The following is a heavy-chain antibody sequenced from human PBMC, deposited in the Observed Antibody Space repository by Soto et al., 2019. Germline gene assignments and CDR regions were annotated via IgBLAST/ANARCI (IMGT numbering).Heavy chain of an antibody. D-gene: IGHD6-13*01. Sequence: SLKRDRKRAVYGNTVDYVDWRSQDTRKGLEWMGIINPSGGSTSYAQKFQGRVTMTRDTSTSTVYMELSSLRSEDTAVYYCARDRARIAAAVHYQYCGIDAWGQGTTAPV. CDR2: INPSGGST. V-gene: IGHV1-46*01. J-gene: IGHJ6*02. CDR3: ARDRARIAAAVHYQYCGIDA. CDR1: VYGNTVDY.